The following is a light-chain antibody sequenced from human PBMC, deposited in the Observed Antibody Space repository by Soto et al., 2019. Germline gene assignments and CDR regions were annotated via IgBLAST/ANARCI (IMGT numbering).Light chain of an antibody. CDR2: KAS. J-gene: IGKJ1*01. CDR3: QQYSYFAT. Sequence: DIQMTQSPSTLSASVGDRVTITCRASQSSSSWLTWYQQKAGQPPKLLIYKASIVESGVPSRFSGSGSGTEFTLTISSLQPDDSATYYCQQYSYFATFGQGTRVEVK. V-gene: IGKV1-5*03. CDR1: QSSSSW.